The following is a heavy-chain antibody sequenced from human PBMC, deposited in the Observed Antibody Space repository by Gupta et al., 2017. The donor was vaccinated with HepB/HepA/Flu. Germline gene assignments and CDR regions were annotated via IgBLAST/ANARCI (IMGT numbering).Heavy chain of an antibody. J-gene: IGHJ4*02. CDR2: ISGSGDNT. CDR1: GFPFSSYA. V-gene: IGHV3-23*01. CDR3: AKGGYGDYHHYFEY. D-gene: IGHD4-17*01. Sequence: EVQLLESGGDLVRPGGSLRLSCAASGFPFSSYAMTWVRQAPGKGLEWVSGISGSGDNTYAADSVKGRFTISRDNSKRTVFLHMNSLRAEDTAVYYCAKGGYGDYHHYFEYWGQGILVTVSS.